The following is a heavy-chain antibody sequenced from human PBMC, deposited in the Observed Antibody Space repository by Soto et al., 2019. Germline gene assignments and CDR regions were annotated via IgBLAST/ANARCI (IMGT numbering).Heavy chain of an antibody. V-gene: IGHV4-59*01. CDR3: ARGRRYGSGSYYLGDYYYGMDV. CDR2: IYYSGST. Sequence: QVQLQESGPGLVKPSETLSLTCTVSGGSISSYYWSWIRQPPGKGLEWIGYIYYSGSTNYNPSLKSRVTISVDTSKNQFSLKLRSVTAADTAVYYSARGRRYGSGSYYLGDYYYGMDVWGQGTTVTVSS. D-gene: IGHD3-10*01. J-gene: IGHJ6*02. CDR1: GGSISSYY.